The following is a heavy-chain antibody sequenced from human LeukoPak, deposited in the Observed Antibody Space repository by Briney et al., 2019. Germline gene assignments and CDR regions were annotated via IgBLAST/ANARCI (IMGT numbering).Heavy chain of an antibody. V-gene: IGHV1-69*13. Sequence: GASVKVSCKASGGTFSSYAISWVRQAPGQGLEWMGGIIPIFGTANYAQKFQGRVTITADESTSTAYMELSSLRSEDTAVYYCARVSGSTVGNDYWGQGTLVTVSS. CDR1: GGTFSSYA. CDR2: IIPIFGTA. CDR3: ARVSGSTVGNDY. D-gene: IGHD1-26*01. J-gene: IGHJ4*02.